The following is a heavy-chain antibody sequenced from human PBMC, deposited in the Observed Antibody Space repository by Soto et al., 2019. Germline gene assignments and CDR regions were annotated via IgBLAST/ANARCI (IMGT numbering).Heavy chain of an antibody. Sequence: QVQLQESGPGLVKPSGTLSLTCAVSGGSISSSNWWSWVRQPPGKGLEWIGEIYHSGSTNYNPSLKSRVTISVDKSKNQFSLKLSSVTAADTAVYYCARELAYYYGSGSYSSYWYFDLWGRGTLVTVSS. J-gene: IGHJ2*01. CDR3: ARELAYYYGSGSYSSYWYFDL. D-gene: IGHD3-10*01. V-gene: IGHV4-4*02. CDR1: GGSISSSNW. CDR2: IYHSGST.